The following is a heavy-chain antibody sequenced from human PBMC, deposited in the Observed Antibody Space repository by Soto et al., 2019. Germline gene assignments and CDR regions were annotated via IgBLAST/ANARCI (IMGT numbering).Heavy chain of an antibody. CDR1: RFTFSNYA. Sequence: QVQLVESGGGVVQPGGSLTLSCAASRFTFSNYAMHWVRQAPGKGLEWVTIMSSDGSHKYYADSVKGRFTFSRDSSGNTLYLQMGSLTAEDTAVYYCAREMAAHSDHYYGLDVWGQGTTVTVCS. V-gene: IGHV3-30-3*01. CDR3: AREMAAHSDHYYGLDV. CDR2: MSSDGSHK. J-gene: IGHJ6*02. D-gene: IGHD6-13*01.